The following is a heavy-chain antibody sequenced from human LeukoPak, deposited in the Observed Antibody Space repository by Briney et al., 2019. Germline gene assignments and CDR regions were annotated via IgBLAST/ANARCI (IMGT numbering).Heavy chain of an antibody. J-gene: IGHJ4*02. CDR2: ISGSGGST. CDR1: GFTFSSYA. CDR3: AKSSRGSYYPFDY. Sequence: PGGSLRLSCAASGFTFSSYAMSWVRQAPGKGLEWVSGISGSGGSTYYADSVKGRFTISRDNSKNTLYLQMNSLRAEDTAVYYSAKSSRGSYYPFDYWGQGTLVTVSS. V-gene: IGHV3-23*01. D-gene: IGHD1-26*01.